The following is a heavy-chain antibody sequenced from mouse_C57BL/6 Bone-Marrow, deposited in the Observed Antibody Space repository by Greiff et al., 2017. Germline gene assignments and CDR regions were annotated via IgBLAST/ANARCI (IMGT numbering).Heavy chain of an antibody. Sequence: EVKLLESGAELVRPGASVKLSCTASGFNIKDDYMHWVKQRPEQGLEWIGWIDPENGDTEYASKFQGKATITADTSSNTAYLQLSSLTSEDTAVYYCTTDYYSNPYYAMDYWGQGTSVTVSS. CDR3: TTDYYSNPYYAMDY. J-gene: IGHJ4*01. V-gene: IGHV14-4*01. CDR2: IDPENGDT. D-gene: IGHD2-5*01. CDR1: GFNIKDDY.